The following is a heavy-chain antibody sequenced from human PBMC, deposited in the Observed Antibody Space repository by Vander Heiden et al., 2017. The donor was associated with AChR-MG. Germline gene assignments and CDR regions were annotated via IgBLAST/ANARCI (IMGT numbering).Heavy chain of an antibody. CDR2: ISYDGSNK. J-gene: IGHJ4*02. V-gene: IGHV3-30-3*01. CDR1: GFTFSSYA. CDR3: ARATNGGYFDY. Sequence: QVQLVASGGGVVKPGRSLRLSCAASGFTFSSYAMHWVRQAPGKGLEWVAVISYDGSNKYYADSVKGRFTISRDNSKNTLYLQMNSLRAEDTAVYYCARATNGGYFDYWGQGTLVTVSS. D-gene: IGHD2-2*01.